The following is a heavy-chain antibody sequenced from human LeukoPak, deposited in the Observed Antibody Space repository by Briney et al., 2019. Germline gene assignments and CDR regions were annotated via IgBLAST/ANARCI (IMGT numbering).Heavy chain of an antibody. D-gene: IGHD4-23*01. J-gene: IGHJ4*02. CDR3: AKRAPPGSNSDYFDY. CDR1: GITFSSYG. V-gene: IGHV3-23*01. CDR2: ISGSGDFA. Sequence: GGTLRLSCAASGITFSSYGMGWVRQAAGKGLEWVSGISGSGDFAYYADSVKGRFTISRDNSKNTLSLQMNSLRAEDTAVYYCAKRAPPGSNSDYFDYWGEGTLVTVSS.